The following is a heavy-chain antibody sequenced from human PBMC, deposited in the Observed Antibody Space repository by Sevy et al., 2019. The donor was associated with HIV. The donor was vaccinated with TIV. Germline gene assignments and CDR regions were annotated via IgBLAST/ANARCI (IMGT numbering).Heavy chain of an antibody. J-gene: IGHJ6*02. CDR3: ERDRNTAMVIGMDV. V-gene: IGHV3-53*01. CDR2: IYSGGST. D-gene: IGHD5-18*01. Sequence: GGSLRLSCAASGFIVSSNYMSWVRQAPGKGLEWVSVIYSGGSTYYADSVKGRFTISRDNSKNTLYLQMNSLRAEDTAVYYCERDRNTAMVIGMDVWGQGTTGTVSS. CDR1: GFIVSSNY.